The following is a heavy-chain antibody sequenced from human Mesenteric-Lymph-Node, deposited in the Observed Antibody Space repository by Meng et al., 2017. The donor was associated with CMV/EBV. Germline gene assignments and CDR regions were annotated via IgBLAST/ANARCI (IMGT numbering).Heavy chain of an antibody. CDR1: GDSIGTYY. V-gene: IGHV4-59*12. D-gene: IGHD6-6*01. Sequence: SETLSLTCTVSGDSIGTYYWTWIRQPPGKRLEWIGYISYSGYTNYNPSLKSRVTISQDTSKNQFSLKLSSVTAADTAVYYCAGFMGYRRPYSSSSSDYWGQGTLVTVSS. J-gene: IGHJ4*02. CDR3: AGFMGYRRPYSSSSSDY. CDR2: ISYSGYT.